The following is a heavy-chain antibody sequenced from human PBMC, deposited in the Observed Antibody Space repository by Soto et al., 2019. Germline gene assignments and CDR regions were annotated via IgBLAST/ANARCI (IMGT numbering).Heavy chain of an antibody. CDR1: GYSFTSYW. Sequence: LGESLKISCKGSGYSFTSYWIGWVRQMPGKGLEWMGIIYPGDSDTRYSPSFQGQVTISADKSISTAYLQWSSLKASDTAMYYCARHRFLTRWPYYDPPSGWGQGTLVTVSS. D-gene: IGHD3-3*01. V-gene: IGHV5-51*01. CDR2: IYPGDSDT. J-gene: IGHJ4*01. CDR3: ARHRFLTRWPYYDPPSG.